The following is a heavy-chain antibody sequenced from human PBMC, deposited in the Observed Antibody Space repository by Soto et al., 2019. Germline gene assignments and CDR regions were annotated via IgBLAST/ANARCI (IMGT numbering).Heavy chain of an antibody. CDR1: GFTFSSYG. J-gene: IGHJ6*02. CDR3: AKAGVKLNLYGMDV. D-gene: IGHD2-8*01. V-gene: IGHV3-30*18. CDR2: ISYDGSNK. Sequence: TGGSLRLSCAASGFTFSSYGMHWVRQAPGKGLEWVAVISYDGSNKYYADSVKGRFTISRDNSKNTLYLQMNSLRAEDTAVYYCAKAGVKLNLYGMDVWGQGTTVTVSS.